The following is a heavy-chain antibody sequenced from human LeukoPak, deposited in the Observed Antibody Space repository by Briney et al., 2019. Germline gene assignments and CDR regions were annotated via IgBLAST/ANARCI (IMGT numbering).Heavy chain of an antibody. Sequence: GGSLRLSCAASGFTFSSYGMHWVRQAPGKGLEWVSVIYSGGSTNYADSVKGRFTISRDNSKNTLYLEMNGLRAEDTAVYYCARGYYDSSGYGFDFWGQGTMVTVSS. V-gene: IGHV3-66*01. CDR2: IYSGGST. J-gene: IGHJ3*01. D-gene: IGHD3-22*01. CDR3: ARGYYDSSGYGFDF. CDR1: GFTFSSYG.